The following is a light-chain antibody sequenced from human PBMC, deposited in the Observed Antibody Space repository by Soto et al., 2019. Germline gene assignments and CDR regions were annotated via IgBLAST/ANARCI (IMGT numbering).Light chain of an antibody. CDR3: KRYNGLAWT. V-gene: IGKV3-15*01. J-gene: IGKJ1*01. CDR1: QSVSSN. CDR2: GAS. Sequence: EIVMTQSPATLSVSPGERATLSCRASQSVSSNLAWYQQKPGQAPRLLIYGASTRATGIQARFSGSGSGTEFTLTIRSLQPDDFATYYCKRYNGLAWTFGQGTKVDNK.